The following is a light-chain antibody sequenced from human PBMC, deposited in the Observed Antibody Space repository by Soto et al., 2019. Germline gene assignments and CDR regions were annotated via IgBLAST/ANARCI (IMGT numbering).Light chain of an antibody. J-gene: IGLJ1*01. CDR3: SSYAGSNNYV. Sequence: QPVLTQPPSASRSPLHSVTISCTGTSSDVGGYDFVSWYQQHPGKAPKLMIHEVSKRPSGVPDRFSGSKSGNTASLTVSGLQAEDEADYYCSSYAGSNNYVFGTGTKVTVL. V-gene: IGLV2-8*02. CDR2: EVS. CDR1: SSDVGGYDF.